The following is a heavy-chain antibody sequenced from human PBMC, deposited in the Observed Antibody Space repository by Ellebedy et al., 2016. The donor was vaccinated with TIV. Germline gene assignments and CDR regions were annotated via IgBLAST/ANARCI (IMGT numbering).Heavy chain of an antibody. V-gene: IGHV3-49*03. CDR2: IRRHTYGWTT. D-gene: IGHD6-19*01. J-gene: IGHJ4*02. Sequence: GESLKISCTASGFPFGAYSVSWLRQAPGKGLEWVGLIRRHTYGWTTEYAASVKGRFIISRDESKSTANLDLNSLKTEDTAVYYCARDSSGWSRDYWGQGTLVTVSS. CDR3: ARDSSGWSRDY. CDR1: GFPFGAYS.